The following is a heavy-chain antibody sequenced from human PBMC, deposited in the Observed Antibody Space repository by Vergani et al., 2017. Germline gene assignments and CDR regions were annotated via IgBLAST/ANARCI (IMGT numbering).Heavy chain of an antibody. J-gene: IGHJ3*01. CDR2: ISSSSSTI. D-gene: IGHD5-12*01. CDR3: ARDHSGYDPHAAFDL. V-gene: IGHV3-48*01. CDR1: GFTFSSYS. Sequence: EVQLVESGGGLVQPGGSLRLSCAASGFTFSSYSMNWVRQAPGKGLEWVSYISSSSSTIYYADSVKGRFTISRDNAKNSLYLQMNSLRAEDTAVYYCARDHSGYDPHAAFDLWGQGTMVTVSS.